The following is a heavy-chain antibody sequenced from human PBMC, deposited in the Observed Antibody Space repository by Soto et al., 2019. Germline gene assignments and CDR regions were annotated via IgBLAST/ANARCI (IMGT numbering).Heavy chain of an antibody. CDR1: GGSISSYY. CDR3: ARHGYSSSFLLFDY. Sequence: PSETLSLTCSVSGGSISSYYWSWIRQPPGKGLEWIAYIFYSVTSYNPSLKSRVSISLDTSKNQFSLKLSSVTAADTAVYYCARHGYSSSFLLFDYWGQGTLVTVSS. V-gene: IGHV4-59*08. D-gene: IGHD6-13*01. J-gene: IGHJ4*02. CDR2: IFYSVT.